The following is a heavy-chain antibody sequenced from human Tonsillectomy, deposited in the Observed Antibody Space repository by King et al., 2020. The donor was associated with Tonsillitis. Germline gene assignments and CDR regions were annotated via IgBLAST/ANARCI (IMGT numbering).Heavy chain of an antibody. D-gene: IGHD7-27*01. V-gene: IGHV3-30-3*01. CDR1: GFTFSDYA. Sequence: VQLVESGGDVVQPGRSLRLSCAASGFTFSDYAIQWVRQAPGKGLEWVAVISYDGSSKYYADSVKGRFTISRDNSKNTLYVQMNSLRAEDTAVYYCARDGELGKDGFDIWGQGTMVTVSS. J-gene: IGHJ3*02. CDR3: ARDGELGKDGFDI. CDR2: ISYDGSSK.